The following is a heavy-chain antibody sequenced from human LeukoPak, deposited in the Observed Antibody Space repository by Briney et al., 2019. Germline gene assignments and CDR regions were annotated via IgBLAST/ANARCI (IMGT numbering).Heavy chain of an antibody. CDR1: GYTFTSNG. CDR3: ARGGLSGGYRWTFDY. D-gene: IGHD1-26*01. Sequence: ASVKVSCKASGYTFTSNGISWVRQAPGQGLEWMGWITADNGNTNYAQKVQGRVTMTTDTSTSTAYMELRSLRSDDTAVYYCARGGLSGGYRWTFDYWGQGTLVTVSS. V-gene: IGHV1-18*01. CDR2: ITADNGNT. J-gene: IGHJ4*02.